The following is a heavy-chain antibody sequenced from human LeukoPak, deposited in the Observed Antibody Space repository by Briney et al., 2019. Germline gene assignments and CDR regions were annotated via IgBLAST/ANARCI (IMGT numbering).Heavy chain of an antibody. J-gene: IGHJ4*02. V-gene: IGHV3-23*01. CDR1: GFTFSSYV. CDR3: ARDRGGRCYNY. D-gene: IGHD2-15*01. CDR2: VSDSGGST. Sequence: GGSLRLSCAASGFTFSSYVMTWVRQAPGKGLEWVSVVSDSGGSTYYADSVKGRFTISRDNSKNTLYLQMNSLRAEDTAVYYCARDRGGRCYNYWGQGTLVTVSS.